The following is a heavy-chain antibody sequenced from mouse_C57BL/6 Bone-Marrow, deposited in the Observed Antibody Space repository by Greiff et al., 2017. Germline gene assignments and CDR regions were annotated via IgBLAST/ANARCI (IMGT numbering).Heavy chain of an antibody. V-gene: IGHV1-80*01. Sequence: QVQLQQSGAELVKPGASVKISCKASGYAFSSYWMNWVKQRPGKGLEWIGQIYPGDGDTNYNGKFKGKATLTADKSSSTAYMQLSSLTSEDSAVYFCARGPCGNYVPWFAYWGQGTLVTVSA. CDR3: ARGPCGNYVPWFAY. CDR2: IYPGDGDT. J-gene: IGHJ3*01. CDR1: GYAFSSYW. D-gene: IGHD2-1*01.